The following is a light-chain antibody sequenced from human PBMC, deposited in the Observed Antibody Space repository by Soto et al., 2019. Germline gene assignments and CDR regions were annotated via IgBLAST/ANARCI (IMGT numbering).Light chain of an antibody. CDR3: QQYYSTPRT. Sequence: DIVMTQSPDSLAVSLGERATINCKSSQSVLYSSNNKNDLAWYQQKPGKPPKLLIYWESTRESGVPDRFSGSGSGTDFTLTISSLQAEDVAIYYCQQYYSTPRTFGQGTKLEIK. V-gene: IGKV4-1*01. CDR1: QSVLYSSNNKND. J-gene: IGKJ2*01. CDR2: WES.